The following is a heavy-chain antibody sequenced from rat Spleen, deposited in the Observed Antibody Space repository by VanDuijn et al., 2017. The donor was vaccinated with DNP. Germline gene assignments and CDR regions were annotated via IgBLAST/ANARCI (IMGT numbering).Heavy chain of an antibody. CDR1: GFSLTSYH. Sequence: QVQLKESGPGLVEPSQTLSLTCTVSGFSLTSYHVHWVRQPPGKGLEWMGRIQSGGSTFYNSGLKSRLTISRDTSKSQVFLKLNSLQTEDTATYYCARDLIIRDTTSAMDAWGPGTSVTVSS. V-gene: IGHV2S1*01. D-gene: IGHD4-3*01. CDR3: ARDLIIRDTTSAMDA. CDR2: IQSGGST. J-gene: IGHJ4*01.